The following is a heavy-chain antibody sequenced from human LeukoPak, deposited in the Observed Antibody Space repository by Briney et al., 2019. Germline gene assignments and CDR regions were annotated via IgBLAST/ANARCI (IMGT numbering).Heavy chain of an antibody. J-gene: IGHJ5*02. Sequence: GGSLRLSCAASGFTFSSYAMHWVRQATGKGLEWVAVISYDGSNKYYADSVKGRFTISRDNSKNTLYLQMNSLRAEDTAVYYCARDHGDTAILPWGQGTLVTVSS. D-gene: IGHD5-18*01. CDR1: GFTFSSYA. CDR3: ARDHGDTAILP. CDR2: ISYDGSNK. V-gene: IGHV3-30*04.